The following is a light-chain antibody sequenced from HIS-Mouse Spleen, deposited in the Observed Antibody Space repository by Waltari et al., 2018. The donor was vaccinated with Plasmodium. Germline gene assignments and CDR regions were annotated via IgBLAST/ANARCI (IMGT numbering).Light chain of an antibody. CDR3: YSTDSSGNHRV. CDR2: EDS. CDR1: ALQKKY. V-gene: IGLV3-10*01. J-gene: IGLJ3*02. Sequence: SYELTQPPSVSVSQGQPVRITCSGDALQKKYAYWYQQKSGQAPVLVIYEDSNRPSGIPERFSGSSSGTMATLTISGAQVEDEADYYCYSTDSSGNHRVFGGGTKLTVL.